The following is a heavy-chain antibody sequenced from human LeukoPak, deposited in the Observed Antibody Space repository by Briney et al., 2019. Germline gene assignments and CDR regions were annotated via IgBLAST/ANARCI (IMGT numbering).Heavy chain of an antibody. D-gene: IGHD3-10*01. Sequence: GASVKVSCKASGGTFSSYAISWVRQAPGQGLEWMGGIIPIFGTANYAQKFQGRVTMTTDTSTSTAYMELRSLRSDDTAVYYCARDFPSSMVRGVPDYWGQGTLVTVSS. V-gene: IGHV1-69*05. CDR3: ARDFPSSMVRGVPDY. CDR1: GGTFSSYA. CDR2: IIPIFGTA. J-gene: IGHJ4*02.